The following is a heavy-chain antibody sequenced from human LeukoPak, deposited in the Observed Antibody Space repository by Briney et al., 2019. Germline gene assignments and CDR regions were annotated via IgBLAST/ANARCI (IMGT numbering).Heavy chain of an antibody. CDR2: IYYSGST. V-gene: IGHV4-59*01. CDR3: ARGDYDILTGYYGTNWFDP. Sequence: SETLSLTCTVSGGSISSYYWSWIRQPPGKGLEWIGYIYYSGSTNYNPSLKSRVTISVDTSKNQFSLKLSSVTAADTAVYYCARGDYDILTGYYGTNWFDPWGQGTLVTVSS. D-gene: IGHD3-9*01. J-gene: IGHJ5*02. CDR1: GGSISSYY.